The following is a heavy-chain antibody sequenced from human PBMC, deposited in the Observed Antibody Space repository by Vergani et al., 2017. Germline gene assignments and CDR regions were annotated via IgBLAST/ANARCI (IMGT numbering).Heavy chain of an antibody. CDR1: GFTFSSYA. Sequence: VQLVESGGGVVQPGRSLRLSCAASGFTFSSYAMSWVRQAPGKGLEWVSAISGSGGSTYYADSVKGRFTISRDNSKNTLYLQMNSLRAEDTAVYYCAKDLSVEYYYDSSGYNGAFDIWGQGTMVTVSS. CDR2: ISGSGGST. V-gene: IGHV3-23*04. J-gene: IGHJ3*02. D-gene: IGHD3-22*01. CDR3: AKDLSVEYYYDSSGYNGAFDI.